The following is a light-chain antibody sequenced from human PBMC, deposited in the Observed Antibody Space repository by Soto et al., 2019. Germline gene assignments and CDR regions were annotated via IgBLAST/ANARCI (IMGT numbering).Light chain of an antibody. V-gene: IGLV2-23*01. J-gene: IGLJ2*01. CDR3: CSYAGSFSVV. CDR1: HSDVGSYNL. Sequence: QSALTQPASVSGSPGQSITISCTGTHSDVGSYNLVSWYQQHPGQAPKLMIYEGTKRPSGVSDRSSGSKSGNTASLTISGLESEDEADYYCCSYAGSFSVVFGGGTKLTVL. CDR2: EGT.